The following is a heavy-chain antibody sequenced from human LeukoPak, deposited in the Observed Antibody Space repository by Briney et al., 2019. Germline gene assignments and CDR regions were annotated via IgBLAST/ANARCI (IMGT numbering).Heavy chain of an antibody. Sequence: TSETLSLTCTVSGGSISSSSYYWGWIRQPPGKGLEWIGSIYYSGSTYYNPSLKSRVTISVDTSKNQFSLKLSSVTAADTAVYYCARPISASAGRPYFFDSWGQGTLVTVSS. CDR1: GGSISSSSYY. CDR3: ARPISASAGRPYFFDS. CDR2: IYYSGST. J-gene: IGHJ4*02. D-gene: IGHD1-26*01. V-gene: IGHV4-39*07.